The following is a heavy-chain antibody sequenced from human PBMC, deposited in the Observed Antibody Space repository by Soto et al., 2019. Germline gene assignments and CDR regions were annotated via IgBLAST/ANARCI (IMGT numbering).Heavy chain of an antibody. CDR3: TSDRGGLGP. CDR2: TYYRSKWYY. V-gene: IGHV6-1*01. J-gene: IGHJ5*02. Sequence: PSQTLSLTCAISGDSVSSNSAAWNWIRQSPGRGLEWLGRTYYRSKWYYEYALSVKSRITITPDTSRNQFSLQLSSVTPEDTAVYYCTSDRGGLGPWGQGTLVPVSA. D-gene: IGHD3-10*01. CDR1: GDSVSSNSAA.